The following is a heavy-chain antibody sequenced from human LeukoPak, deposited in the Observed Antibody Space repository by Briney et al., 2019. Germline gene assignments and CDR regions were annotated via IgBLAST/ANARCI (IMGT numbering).Heavy chain of an antibody. D-gene: IGHD6-19*01. CDR2: IYHSGST. CDR3: ARDQDSGWYY. V-gene: IGHV4-38-2*02. Sequence: SETLSLTCTVSGGSISSGYYWGWIRQPPGKGLEWIGSIYHSGSTYYNPSLKSRVTISVDTSKNQFSLKLSSVTAADTAVYYCARDQDSGWYYWGQGTLVTVSS. J-gene: IGHJ4*02. CDR1: GGSISSGYY.